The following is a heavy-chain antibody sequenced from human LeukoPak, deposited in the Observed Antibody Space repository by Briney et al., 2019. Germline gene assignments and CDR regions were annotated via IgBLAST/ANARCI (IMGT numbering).Heavy chain of an antibody. CDR3: ARARITIFGVVIMFGYYFDY. CDR1: GGSFSGYY. J-gene: IGHJ4*02. V-gene: IGHV4-34*01. CDR2: INHSGST. Sequence: KPSETLSLTCAAYGGSFSGYYWSWIRQPPGKGLEWIGEINHSGSTNYNPSLKSRVTISVDTSKNQFSLKLSSVTAADTAVYYCARARITIFGVVIMFGYYFDYWGQGTLVTVSS. D-gene: IGHD3-3*01.